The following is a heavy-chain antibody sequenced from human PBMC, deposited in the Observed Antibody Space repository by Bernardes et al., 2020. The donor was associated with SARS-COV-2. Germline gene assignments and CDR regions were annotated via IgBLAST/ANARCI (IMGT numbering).Heavy chain of an antibody. V-gene: IGHV3-21*06. J-gene: IGHJ4*02. CDR1: WFPFNSHS. Sequence: GGSLRLSCAASWFPFNSHSLKLVPQGPGEGPGGGPSLSTNSYYITYSDSVRGRFTISRDNAKNSVYLQMNSLRAEDTAVYYCARVDFSNLYYFDYWGQGTPVTVSS. CDR3: ARVDFSNLYYFDY. CDR2: LSTNSYYI. D-gene: IGHD4-4*01.